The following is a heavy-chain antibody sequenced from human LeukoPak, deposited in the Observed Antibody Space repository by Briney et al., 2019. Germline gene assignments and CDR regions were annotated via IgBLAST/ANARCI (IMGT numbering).Heavy chain of an antibody. Sequence: KAGGSLRLSCAASGFTFSDYYMSWIRQAPGKGLEWVSYISSSGSTIYYADSVKGRFTISRDNAKNSLYLQMNSLRAEDTAVYYCASLLATGDSSGYFNDAFDIWGQGTMVTVSS. V-gene: IGHV3-11*04. D-gene: IGHD3-22*01. CDR3: ASLLATGDSSGYFNDAFDI. CDR2: ISSSGSTI. J-gene: IGHJ3*02. CDR1: GFTFSDYY.